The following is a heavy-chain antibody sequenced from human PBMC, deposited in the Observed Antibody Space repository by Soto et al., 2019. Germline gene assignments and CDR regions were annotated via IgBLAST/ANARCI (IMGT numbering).Heavy chain of an antibody. Sequence: SLRLSCAASGFTFSSYGMHWVRQAPGKGLEWVAVISYDGSNKYYADSVKGRFTISRDNSKNTLYLQMNSLRAEDTAVYYCAKDQRYYDSSGYLLGFDYWGQGTLVTVSS. CDR3: AKDQRYYDSSGYLLGFDY. CDR2: ISYDGSNK. D-gene: IGHD3-22*01. V-gene: IGHV3-30*18. CDR1: GFTFSSYG. J-gene: IGHJ4*02.